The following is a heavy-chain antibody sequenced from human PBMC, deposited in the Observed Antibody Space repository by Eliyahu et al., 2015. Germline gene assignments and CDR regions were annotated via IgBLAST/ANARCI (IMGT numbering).Heavy chain of an antibody. CDR3: GRSYGVDV. J-gene: IGHJ6*02. CDR1: GFTFRVFY. V-gene: IGHV3-7*01. Sequence: EVQLVESGGGLVQPGGSLRLXXXASGFTFRVFYMNWVRQAPGKGLEWVANIKQDGSEKKYADSVKGRFTISRDNVKNLLYLQMDSLRTEDTAVYYCGRSYGVDVWGQGTTVTVSS. CDR2: IKQDGSEK. D-gene: IGHD3-16*01.